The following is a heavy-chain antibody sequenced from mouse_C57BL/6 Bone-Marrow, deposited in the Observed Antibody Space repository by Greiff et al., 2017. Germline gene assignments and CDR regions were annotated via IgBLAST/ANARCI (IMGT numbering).Heavy chain of an antibody. Sequence: VQLQEPGPELVKPGASVTISCKASGYSFTGYYMNWVKQSPEKSLEWIGEINPSTGGTTYNQKFKAKATLTVDKSSSTAYMQLKSLTSEDSAVYYCAREDYSNYVGAMDYWGQGTSVTVSS. V-gene: IGHV1-42*01. D-gene: IGHD2-5*01. CDR3: AREDYSNYVGAMDY. CDR1: GYSFTGYY. CDR2: INPSTGGT. J-gene: IGHJ4*01.